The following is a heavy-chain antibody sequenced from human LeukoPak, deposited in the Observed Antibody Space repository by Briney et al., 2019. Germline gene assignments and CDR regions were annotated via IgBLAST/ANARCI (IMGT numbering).Heavy chain of an antibody. Sequence: GGSLRLSCAASGFSFDRYSMYWVRQAPGKGLEWVASISRGGTNIYYADSVKGRFVISRDDSNNSLILQMNSLTAEDSAVYYCARDRIVVVTAAFDYWGQGTLVTVSS. CDR1: GFSFDRYS. D-gene: IGHD2-21*02. CDR2: ISRGGTNI. V-gene: IGHV3-21*01. J-gene: IGHJ4*02. CDR3: ARDRIVVVTAAFDY.